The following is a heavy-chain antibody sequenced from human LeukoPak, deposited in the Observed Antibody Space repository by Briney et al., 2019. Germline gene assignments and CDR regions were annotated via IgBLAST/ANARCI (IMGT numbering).Heavy chain of an antibody. V-gene: IGHV4-59*01. D-gene: IGHD3-16*02. CDR3: ARDRYYDYVWGSYRPYNWFDP. CDR1: GGSISSYY. Sequence: SETLSLTCTVSGGSISSYYWSWLRQPPGKGLEWIGYIYYSGSTNYNPSLQSRVTISVDTSKDQFSLKLSSVTAADTAVYYCARDRYYDYVWGSYRPYNWFDPWGQGTLVTVSS. J-gene: IGHJ5*02. CDR2: IYYSGST.